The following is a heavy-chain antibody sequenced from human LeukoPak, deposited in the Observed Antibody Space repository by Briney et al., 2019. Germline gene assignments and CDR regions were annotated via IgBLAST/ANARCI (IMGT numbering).Heavy chain of an antibody. J-gene: IGHJ5*02. CDR1: GYTFTGYY. D-gene: IGHD6-6*01. CDR2: INLNSGGT. Sequence: GASVKVSCKASGYTFTGYYMHWVRQAPGQGLEWMGWINLNSGGTNYAQKFQGRVTMTRDTSIGTAYMELSRLRSDDTAVYYCARDRVLIAARPGGWFDPWGQGTLVTVSS. V-gene: IGHV1-2*02. CDR3: ARDRVLIAARPGGWFDP.